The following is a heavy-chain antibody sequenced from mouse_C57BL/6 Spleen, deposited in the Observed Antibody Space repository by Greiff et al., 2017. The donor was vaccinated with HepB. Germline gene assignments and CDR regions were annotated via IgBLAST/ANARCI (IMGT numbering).Heavy chain of an antibody. CDR2: IWSGGST. J-gene: IGHJ1*03. V-gene: IGHV2-2*01. D-gene: IGHD1-1*01. CDR3: ARDYYYGSSQYWYFDV. CDR1: GFSLTSYG. Sequence: VKLVESGPGLVQPSQSLSITCTVSGFSLTSYGVHWVRQSPGKGLEWLGVIWSGGSTDYNAAFISRLSISKDNSKSQVFFKMNSLQADDTAIYYCARDYYYGSSQYWYFDVWGTGTTVTVSS.